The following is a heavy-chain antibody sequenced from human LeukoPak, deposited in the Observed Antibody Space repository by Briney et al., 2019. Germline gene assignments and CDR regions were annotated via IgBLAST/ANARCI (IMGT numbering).Heavy chain of an antibody. CDR2: IYYSGST. Sequence: SETLSLTCTVSGGSISSYYWSWIRQPPGKGLEWIGYIYYSGSTNYNPSLKSRVTISVDTSKNQFSLKLSSVTAADTAVYYCARSPVYYDILTGYSSWFDPWGQGTLVTVSS. J-gene: IGHJ5*02. CDR3: ARSPVYYDILTGYSSWFDP. V-gene: IGHV4-59*01. D-gene: IGHD3-9*01. CDR1: GGSISSYY.